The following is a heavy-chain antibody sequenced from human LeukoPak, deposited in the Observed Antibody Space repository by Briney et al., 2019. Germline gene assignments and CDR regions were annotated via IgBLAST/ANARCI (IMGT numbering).Heavy chain of an antibody. CDR2: IYPGDADT. J-gene: IGHJ5*02. V-gene: IGHV5-51*01. Sequence: GGSRQISGQGSGSNFTSYWIGGGRRLPGKGREGMGIIYPGDADTRYSPSFQGQVTISADKSIRTAYLQWSSLKASDTAMYYCARRGCSGGSCYWSPDNWFDPWGQGTLVPVSS. CDR1: GSNFTSYW. CDR3: ARRGCSGGSCYWSPDNWFDP. D-gene: IGHD2-15*01.